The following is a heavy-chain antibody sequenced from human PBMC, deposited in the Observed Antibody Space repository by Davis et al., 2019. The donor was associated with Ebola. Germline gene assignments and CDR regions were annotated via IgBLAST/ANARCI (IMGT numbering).Heavy chain of an antibody. CDR3: ARGGGDY. Sequence: ASVTVSCKASGYTFTSYAMHWVRQAPGQRLEWMGWINAGNGNTKYSQKFQGRVTMTTDTSTSTAYMELRSLRSDDTAVYYCARGGGDYWGQGTLVTVSS. V-gene: IGHV1-3*01. J-gene: IGHJ4*02. D-gene: IGHD3-16*01. CDR2: INAGNGNT. CDR1: GYTFTSYA.